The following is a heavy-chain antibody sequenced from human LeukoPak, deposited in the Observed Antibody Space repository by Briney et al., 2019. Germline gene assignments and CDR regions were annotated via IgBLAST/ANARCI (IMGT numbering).Heavy chain of an antibody. CDR2: ISLSGDNM. CDR3: AKVATPNTLDAFDI. CDR1: GFTFSSYG. D-gene: IGHD1/OR15-1a*01. J-gene: IGHJ3*02. V-gene: IGHV3-23*01. Sequence: GGSLRLSCAASGFTFSSYGMSWVRQAPGKGLEWVSDISLSGDNMFYADSVKGRFTISRDNSNHTVYLQMNSLRVDDTAIYYCAKVATPNTLDAFDIWGQGTMVTVSS.